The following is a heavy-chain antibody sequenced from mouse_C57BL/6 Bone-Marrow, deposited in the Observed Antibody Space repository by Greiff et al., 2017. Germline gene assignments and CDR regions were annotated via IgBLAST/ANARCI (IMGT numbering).Heavy chain of an antibody. V-gene: IGHV1-15*01. D-gene: IGHD1-1*01. CDR1: GYTFTDYE. Sequence: SGAELVRPGASVTLSCKASGYTFTDYEMHWVKQTPVHGLEWIGSIDPETGGTAYNQKFKGKAILTADKSSSTAYMELRSLTSEDSAVXYCTRDYYGSSYPHWYFDVWGTGTTVTVSS. J-gene: IGHJ1*03. CDR2: IDPETGGT. CDR3: TRDYYGSSYPHWYFDV.